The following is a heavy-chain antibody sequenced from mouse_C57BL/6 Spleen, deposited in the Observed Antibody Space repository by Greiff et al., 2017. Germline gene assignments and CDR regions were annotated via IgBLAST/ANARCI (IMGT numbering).Heavy chain of an antibody. J-gene: IGHJ4*01. Sequence: VQLQQSGPELVKPGASVKISCKASGYAFSSSWMNWVKQRPGKGLEWIGRIYPGDGDTNYNGKFKGKATLTADKSSSTAYMQLSSLTSEDSAVYFCASYGYDEGYAMDYWGQGTSVTVSS. V-gene: IGHV1-82*01. CDR1: GYAFSSSW. D-gene: IGHD2-2*01. CDR2: IYPGDGDT. CDR3: ASYGYDEGYAMDY.